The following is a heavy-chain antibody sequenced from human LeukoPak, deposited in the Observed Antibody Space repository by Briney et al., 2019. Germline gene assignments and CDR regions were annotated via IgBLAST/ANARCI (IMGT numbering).Heavy chain of an antibody. CDR3: AKDVGKWESLHFFDY. D-gene: IGHD1-26*01. CDR2: ISGSGAST. V-gene: IGHV3-23*01. Sequence: PGGSLRLSCAASEFAFSPYAMNWVRQAPGEGLEWISGISGSGASTYYADSVTGRFTISRDNSRNTLYLQMNSLRGDDTAVYYCAKDVGKWESLHFFDYWGQGTLVTVSS. CDR1: EFAFSPYA. J-gene: IGHJ4*02.